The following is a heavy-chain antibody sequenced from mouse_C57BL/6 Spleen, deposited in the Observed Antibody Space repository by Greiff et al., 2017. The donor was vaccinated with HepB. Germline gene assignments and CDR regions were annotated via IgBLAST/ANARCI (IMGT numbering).Heavy chain of an antibody. J-gene: IGHJ4*01. Sequence: VQLQQSGPELVKPGASVKISCKASGYSFTSYYIHWVKQRPGQGLEWIGWIYPGSGNTKYNEKFKGKATLTADTSSSTAYMQLSSLTSEDSAVYYCAREVYYGNYVRAMDYWGQGTSVTVSS. CDR1: GYSFTSYY. V-gene: IGHV1-66*01. CDR3: AREVYYGNYVRAMDY. D-gene: IGHD2-1*01. CDR2: IYPGSGNT.